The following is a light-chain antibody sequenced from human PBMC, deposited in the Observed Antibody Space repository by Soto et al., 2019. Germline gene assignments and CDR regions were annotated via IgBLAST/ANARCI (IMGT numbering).Light chain of an antibody. CDR2: EAS. J-gene: IGKJ5*01. Sequence: ERVLTQSPGTLSLSPGDRATLSCRASQRVSTFLAWYQQRPGQAPRLLISEASNRATGMPARFSGSGSGTDFTLTIRSLEPEDFAIYYCQQLANWPLTTFGHGTRLEIK. V-gene: IGKV3-11*01. CDR3: QQLANWPLTT. CDR1: QRVSTF.